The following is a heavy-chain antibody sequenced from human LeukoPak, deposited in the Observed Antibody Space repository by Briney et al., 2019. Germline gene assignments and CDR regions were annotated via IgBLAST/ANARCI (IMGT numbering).Heavy chain of an antibody. CDR3: ASRPFETTVVPWDFY. Sequence: GESLKISCKGSGYNFNTYWVAWVRQLPGKGLEWMGIIRPMNSDVRYSPSFQGQVTISAHWSINTAYLQWSSLTASDTAMYYCASRPFETTVVPWDFYWGQGTQVTVSS. V-gene: IGHV5-51*01. CDR1: GYNFNTYW. CDR2: IRPMNSDV. D-gene: IGHD4-23*01. J-gene: IGHJ4*02.